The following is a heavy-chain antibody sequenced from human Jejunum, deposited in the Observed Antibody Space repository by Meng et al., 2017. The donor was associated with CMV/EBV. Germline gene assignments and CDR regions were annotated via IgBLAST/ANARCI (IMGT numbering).Heavy chain of an antibody. V-gene: IGHV3-21*01. CDR2: ISSSSSYI. D-gene: IGHD6-6*01. Sequence: FAFSRYSMNGVRQAPGKGLEWVSSISSSSSYIYYADSVKGRFTISRDNAKKSLYLQMNSLRAEETAVYYCASWYSSSSPYYDGMDVWGQGTTVTVSS. J-gene: IGHJ6*02. CDR3: ASWYSSSSPYYDGMDV. CDR1: FAFSRYS.